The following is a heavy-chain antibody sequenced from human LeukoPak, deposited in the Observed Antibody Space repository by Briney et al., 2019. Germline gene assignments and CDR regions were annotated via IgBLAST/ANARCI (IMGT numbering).Heavy chain of an antibody. D-gene: IGHD3-3*01. J-gene: IGHJ4*02. Sequence: SETLSLTCAVYGGSFSGYYWSWIRQPPGKGLEWIGEINHSGSTNYNPSLKSRVTISVDTSKNQFSLKLSSVTAADTAVYCCARGPFYDFWSGRRLRKYYFDYWGQGTLVTVSS. CDR2: INHSGST. CDR3: ARGPFYDFWSGRRLRKYYFDY. V-gene: IGHV4-34*01. CDR1: GGSFSGYY.